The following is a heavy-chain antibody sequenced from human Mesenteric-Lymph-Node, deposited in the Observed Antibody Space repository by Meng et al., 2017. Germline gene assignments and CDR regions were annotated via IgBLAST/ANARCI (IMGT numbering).Heavy chain of an antibody. CDR2: IWSDGSNR. D-gene: IGHD4-23*01. CDR3: ARGYYGGNSDFDY. CDR1: GFTFRSYG. V-gene: IGHV3-33*01. Sequence: QVQLVESGGGVVQPGRSLRLSCAASGFTFRSYGMHWVRQAPGKGLELVAVIWSDGSNRYYADSVKGRFAISRDISKNTLILQMNSLRAEDTAVYYCARGYYGGNSDFDYWGQGTLVTVSS. J-gene: IGHJ4*02.